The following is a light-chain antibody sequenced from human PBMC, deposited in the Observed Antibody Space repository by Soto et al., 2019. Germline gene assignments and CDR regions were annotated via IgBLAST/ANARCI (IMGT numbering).Light chain of an antibody. CDR1: QSVNSN. V-gene: IGKV3-15*01. CDR3: QQYNDCPRT. CDR2: GSS. Sequence: EIVMTQSPATLSVSPGERATLSCRASQSVNSNLAWYQQKPGQAPRLLIYGSSTRATGFPARFSGSGSGTEFTLTINGRQSEDFAVYYCQQYNDCPRTFGQGTKVEIK. J-gene: IGKJ1*01.